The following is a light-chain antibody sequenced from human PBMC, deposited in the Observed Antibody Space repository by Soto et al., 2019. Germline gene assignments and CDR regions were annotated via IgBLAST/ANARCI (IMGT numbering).Light chain of an antibody. J-gene: IGKJ1*01. CDR3: QQYNRYSRT. CDR2: KAS. CDR1: QGIGTY. Sequence: IQLTQAPSSLSASVGDRVTLSFPASQGIGTYLAWYQQKPGKAPKLLIYKASSLESGVPSRFSGSGSGTEFTLTISSLQPDDFATYYCQQYNRYSRTFGQGTKVDIK. V-gene: IGKV1-5*03.